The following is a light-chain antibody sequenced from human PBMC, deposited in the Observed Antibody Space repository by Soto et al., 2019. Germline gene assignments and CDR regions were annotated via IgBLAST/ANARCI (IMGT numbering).Light chain of an antibody. J-gene: IGKJ1*01. CDR3: HQYDNWPET. CDR2: GAS. CDR1: QSVNSD. Sequence: ETVMTQSPATLSVSPGERAILSCRASQSVNSDLAWYQQKPGQAPRLLIYGASTRATGIPARFSGSGSGTEFTLTISSLQSEDLAVYYCHQYDNWPETFGQGTKVEIK. V-gene: IGKV3-15*01.